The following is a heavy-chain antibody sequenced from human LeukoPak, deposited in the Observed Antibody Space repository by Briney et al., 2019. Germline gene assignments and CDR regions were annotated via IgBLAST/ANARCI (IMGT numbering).Heavy chain of an antibody. Sequence: KPSETLSLTCTVSDGSFTSSSYYWGLIRQPPGKGLEWIGTIYYSGSPYYHPSLKSRLSISIDTSKNQLSLKLNSVTAADTAVYYCARHSYSYGYGDYWGQGTLVTVSS. CDR1: DGSFTSSSYY. CDR2: IYYSGSP. CDR3: ARHSYSYGYGDY. V-gene: IGHV4-39*01. J-gene: IGHJ4*02. D-gene: IGHD5-18*01.